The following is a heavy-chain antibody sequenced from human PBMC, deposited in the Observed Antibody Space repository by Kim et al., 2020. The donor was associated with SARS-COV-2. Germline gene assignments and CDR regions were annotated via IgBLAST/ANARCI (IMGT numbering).Heavy chain of an antibody. V-gene: IGHV4-34*01. D-gene: IGHD3-10*01. CDR3: ARGPRSDLWFGELFRYYYSGMDV. CDR2: INHSGST. Sequence: SETLSLTCAVYGGSFSGYYWSWIRQPPGKGLEWIGEINHSGSTNYNPSLKSRVTISVDTSKNQFSLKLSSVTAADTAVYYCARGPRSDLWFGELFRYYYSGMDVWGQGTTVTVSS. J-gene: IGHJ6*02. CDR1: GGSFSGYY.